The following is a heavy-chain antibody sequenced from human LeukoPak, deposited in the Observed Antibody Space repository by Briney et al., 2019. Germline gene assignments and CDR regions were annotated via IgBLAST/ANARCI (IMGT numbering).Heavy chain of an antibody. CDR1: GDSITTHP. D-gene: IGHD2-15*01. Sequence: PETLSLTRTVSGDSITTHPWSWVRQTSGKGLDYIGFIDSNGNTNYNPSLKTRVIISSDTSTNQISLTLNSVAAADTAVYYCSRLAKCDGNCYSFDLWGQGMLVTVSS. V-gene: IGHV4-59*11. CDR3: SRLAKCDGNCYSFDL. J-gene: IGHJ4*02. CDR2: IDSNGNT.